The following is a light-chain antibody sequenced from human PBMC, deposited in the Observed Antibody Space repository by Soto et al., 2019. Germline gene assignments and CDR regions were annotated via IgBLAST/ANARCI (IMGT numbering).Light chain of an antibody. CDR3: QQYGSPGIT. V-gene: IGKV3-20*01. CDR2: GAS. CDR1: QTVSSRY. J-gene: IGKJ5*01. Sequence: EIVLTQSPGTLSLSPGERSTLSFMSSQTVSSRYFAWYQQKPGQAPRLLIYGASDRATGTPDRFSGSGSGTDFTLTISRLEAEDFAVYYCQQYGSPGITFGQGTRLENK.